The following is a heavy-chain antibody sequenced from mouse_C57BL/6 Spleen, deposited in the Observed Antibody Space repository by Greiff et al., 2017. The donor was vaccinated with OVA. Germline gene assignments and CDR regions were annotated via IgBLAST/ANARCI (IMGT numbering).Heavy chain of an antibody. Sequence: VKLQQPGAELVKPGASVKLSCKASGYTFTSYWMHWVKQRPGQGLEWIGMIHPNSGSTNYNEKFKSKATLTVDKSSSTAYMQLSSLTSEDSAVYYCARPTTVVAHWYFDVWGTGTTVTVSS. CDR2: IHPNSGST. J-gene: IGHJ1*03. V-gene: IGHV1-64*01. D-gene: IGHD1-1*01. CDR1: GYTFTSYW. CDR3: ARPTTVVAHWYFDV.